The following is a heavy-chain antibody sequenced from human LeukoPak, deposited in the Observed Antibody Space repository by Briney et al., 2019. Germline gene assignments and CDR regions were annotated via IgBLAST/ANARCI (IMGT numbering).Heavy chain of an antibody. Sequence: PSQTLSLTCTVSSGSISSGFYYWSWIRQPAGKGLEWIGRIYTSGSTTYNPSLKSRVTISVDTSKNQFSLKLSSVTAADTAMYYCARSQLPAAPNWFDPWGQGALVTVSS. D-gene: IGHD2-2*01. CDR1: SGSISSGFYY. CDR3: ARSQLPAAPNWFDP. V-gene: IGHV4-61*02. CDR2: IYTSGST. J-gene: IGHJ5*02.